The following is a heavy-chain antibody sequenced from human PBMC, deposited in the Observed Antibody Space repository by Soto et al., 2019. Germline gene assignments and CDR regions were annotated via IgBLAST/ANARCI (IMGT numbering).Heavy chain of an antibody. D-gene: IGHD4-4*01. CDR1: VFTFSDSW. J-gene: IGHJ5*02. CDR2: IKPDESEK. CDR3: VRGGSNYAS. V-gene: IGHV3-7*01. Sequence: PGWSLRLSCTSSVFTFSDSWMTWVRQAPGKGLEWVARIKPDESEKKYADSVKGRFSISRDNAKNSMYLQMDSLRGEDTAVYYCVRGGSNYASWGQGTLVTVSS.